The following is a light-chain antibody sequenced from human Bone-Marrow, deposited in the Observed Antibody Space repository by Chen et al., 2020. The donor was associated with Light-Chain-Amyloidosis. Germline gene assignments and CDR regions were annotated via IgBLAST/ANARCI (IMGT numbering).Light chain of an antibody. CDR3: CSYAGSTTYIV. V-gene: IGLV2-23*02. J-gene: IGLJ2*01. CDR1: SRDVGSYNL. Sequence: QSALTQPASVSGSPGQSINISCTGTSRDVGSYNLVTWYQQHPGKAPKLMIFDVTKRPSGVSNLFSGSKAGNTASLTISGLQADDEADYYCCSYAGSTTYIVFGGGTKLTVL. CDR2: DVT.